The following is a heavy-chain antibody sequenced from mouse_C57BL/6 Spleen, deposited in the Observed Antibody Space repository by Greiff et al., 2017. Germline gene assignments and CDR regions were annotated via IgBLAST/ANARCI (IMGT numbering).Heavy chain of an antibody. CDR1: GYTFTSYT. CDR3: ARKGDSNYYYAMDY. V-gene: IGHV1-4*01. D-gene: IGHD2-5*01. CDR2: INPSSGYT. J-gene: IGHJ4*01. Sequence: VQLQQSGAELARPGASVKMSCKASGYTFTSYTMHWVKQRPGQGLEWIGYINPSSGYTKYNQKFKDKATLTADKSSSTAYMQLSSLTSEDSAVYYCARKGDSNYYYAMDYWGQGTSVTVSS.